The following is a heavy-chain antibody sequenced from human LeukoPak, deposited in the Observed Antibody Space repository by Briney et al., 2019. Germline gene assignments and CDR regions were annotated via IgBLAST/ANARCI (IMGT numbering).Heavy chain of an antibody. CDR1: GFTFSSYA. J-gene: IGHJ4*02. Sequence: GGSLRLSCAASGFTFSSYAMHWVRQAPGKGLEWVAVISYDGSNKYYADSVKGRFTISRDNSKNTLYLQMNSLRAEDTALYYCAKTFTGTYEIDYWGLGTLVTVSS. CDR3: AKTFTGTYEIDY. D-gene: IGHD1-26*01. CDR2: ISYDGSNK. V-gene: IGHV3-30-3*02.